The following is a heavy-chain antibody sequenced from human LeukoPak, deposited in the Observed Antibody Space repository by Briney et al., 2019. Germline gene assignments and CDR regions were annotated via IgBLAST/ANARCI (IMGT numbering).Heavy chain of an antibody. J-gene: IGHJ4*02. CDR2: ITSSGGST. CDR1: GFTFSSYV. V-gene: IGHV3-23*01. D-gene: IGHD2-21*01. CDR3: ARAPVTSCRGAYCYPFDY. Sequence: PGGSLRLSCAASGFTFSSYVMSWVRQAPGKGLEWVSAITSSGGSTNYADSVKGRFTISRDNSKNTLYLQMNSLRVEDAAVYYCARAPVTSCRGAYCYPFDYWGQGTLVTVSS.